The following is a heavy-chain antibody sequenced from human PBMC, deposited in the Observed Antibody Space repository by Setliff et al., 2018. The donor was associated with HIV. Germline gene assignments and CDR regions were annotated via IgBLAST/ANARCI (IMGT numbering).Heavy chain of an antibody. CDR1: GYTFTTYG. J-gene: IGHJ3*02. V-gene: IGHV1-18*01. D-gene: IGHD3-10*01. CDR2: ISVYNGNT. CDR3: ASEGITMVRGAIIRSAFDT. Sequence: ASVKVSCKASGYTFTTYGISWVRQAPGQGLEWMGWISVYNGNTHYGQKFQGRVIVTAETSTSTAYMELTSLRSDDTAVYYCASEGITMVRGAIIRSAFDTWGQGTMVTV.